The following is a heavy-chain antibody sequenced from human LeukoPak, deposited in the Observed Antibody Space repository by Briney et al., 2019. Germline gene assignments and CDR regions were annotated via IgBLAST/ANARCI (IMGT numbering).Heavy chain of an antibody. Sequence: GGSLRLSCAASGFTFSSYSMNWVRQAPGKGLEWVSSISSSSSYIYYADSVKGRFTISRDNSKNTLYLQMNSLRAEDTAVYYCAKRGGVPPYYFDYWGQGTLVTVSS. D-gene: IGHD3-16*01. CDR3: AKRGGVPPYYFDY. CDR2: ISSSSSYI. V-gene: IGHV3-21*01. J-gene: IGHJ4*02. CDR1: GFTFSSYS.